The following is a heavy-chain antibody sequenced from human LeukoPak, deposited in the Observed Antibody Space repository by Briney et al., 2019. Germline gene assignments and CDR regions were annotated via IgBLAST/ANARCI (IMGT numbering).Heavy chain of an antibody. CDR2: IKQDGSEE. CDR3: ARACDMTVCSFDH. D-gene: IGHD3-16*01. V-gene: IGHV3-7*01. J-gene: IGHJ4*02. CDR1: GFTFSYYW. Sequence: GGSLRLSCAASGFTFSYYWMSWVRRAPGKGLEWVANIKQDGSEEMYVGSVKGRFTISRDNAKKSVYLEMNSLRAEDTAVYYCARACDMTVCSFDHWGQGTLVTVSS.